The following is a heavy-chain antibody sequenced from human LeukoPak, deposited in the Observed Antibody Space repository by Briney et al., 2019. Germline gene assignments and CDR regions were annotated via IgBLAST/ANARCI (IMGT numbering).Heavy chain of an antibody. CDR3: AKNIVVVVAAANS. Sequence: GGSLRLSCAASGFTFSSYAMSWVRQAPGKGLEWVSAISGSGGSTYYADSVKGRFTISRDNPKNTLYLQMNSLRAEDTAVYYCAKNIVVVVAAANSWGQGTLVTVSS. CDR2: ISGSGGST. CDR1: GFTFSSYA. J-gene: IGHJ4*02. D-gene: IGHD2-15*01. V-gene: IGHV3-23*01.